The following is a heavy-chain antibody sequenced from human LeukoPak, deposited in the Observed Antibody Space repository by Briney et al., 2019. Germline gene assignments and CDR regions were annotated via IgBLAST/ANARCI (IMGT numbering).Heavy chain of an antibody. CDR1: GGSISRSNYF. Sequence: SETLSLTCSVSGGSISRSNYFWGWIRQPPGMGLEWIGSIFYRGTTYYNPSLKSRVTISVDTSRNHFSLRLSSVTAADTAVYYCARVGEDSSGWYADYWGQGTLVTVSS. CDR2: IFYRGTT. CDR3: ARVGEDSSGWYADY. V-gene: IGHV4-39*02. D-gene: IGHD6-19*01. J-gene: IGHJ4*02.